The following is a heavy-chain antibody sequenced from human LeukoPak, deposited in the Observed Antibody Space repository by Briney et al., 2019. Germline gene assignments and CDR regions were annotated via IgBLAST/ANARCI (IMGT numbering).Heavy chain of an antibody. Sequence: GGSLRLSCAASGFTFSSYWMHWVRQGPGKGLVWVSRISTDGSSTNSADSVKGRFTISRDNAKNTLYLQMNSLRAEDTAVYYCVREYSSPSGRAFDIWGQGTMVTVSP. D-gene: IGHD6-6*01. CDR1: GFTFSSYW. V-gene: IGHV3-74*01. CDR3: VREYSSPSGRAFDI. CDR2: ISTDGSST. J-gene: IGHJ3*02.